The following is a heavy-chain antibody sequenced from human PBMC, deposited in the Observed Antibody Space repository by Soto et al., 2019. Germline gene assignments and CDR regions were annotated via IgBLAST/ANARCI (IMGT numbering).Heavy chain of an antibody. D-gene: IGHD1-26*01. V-gene: IGHV3-23*01. Sequence: EVQLLESGGGLVQPGESLRLSCAASGFTFDSYAMTWVRQAPGKGLEWVSGISGSGGTTYNADSVKGRFTISRDNSKNTRYLQMNSLRAEDTAVYYCAKGVGATKGPFDYWGQGTLVTVSS. CDR1: GFTFDSYA. CDR3: AKGVGATKGPFDY. CDR2: ISGSGGTT. J-gene: IGHJ4*02.